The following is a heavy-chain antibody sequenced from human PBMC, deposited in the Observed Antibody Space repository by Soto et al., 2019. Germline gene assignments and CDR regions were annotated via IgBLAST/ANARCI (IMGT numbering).Heavy chain of an antibody. J-gene: IGHJ4*02. Sequence: EVQLAESGGGLVQPGGSLRLSCVASGFSLDDYAMHWVRQAPGKGLEWVSGLSWNSGSVGYADSVKGRFTISRDNARNSLDLQMNSLSADDTAFYYFVKDTNSVTDNFDYWGQGVLVTVSS. CDR3: VKDTNSVTDNFDY. CDR1: GFSLDDYA. V-gene: IGHV3-9*01. CDR2: LSWNSGSV. D-gene: IGHD5-18*01.